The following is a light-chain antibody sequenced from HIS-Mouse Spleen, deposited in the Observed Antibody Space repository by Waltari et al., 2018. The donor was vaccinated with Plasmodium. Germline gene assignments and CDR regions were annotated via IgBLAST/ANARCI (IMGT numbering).Light chain of an antibody. V-gene: IGLV3-10*01. CDR2: EER. Sequence: SYELTQPPSVSVSPGQTARITCSGDALPKKYAYWYQPKSGQAPVLVIYEERKRPSGITERFAGSSSGTIATLTISGAQVEDEADYYCYSTDSSGNHRVFGGGTKLTVL. CDR1: ALPKKY. CDR3: YSTDSSGNHRV. J-gene: IGLJ3*02.